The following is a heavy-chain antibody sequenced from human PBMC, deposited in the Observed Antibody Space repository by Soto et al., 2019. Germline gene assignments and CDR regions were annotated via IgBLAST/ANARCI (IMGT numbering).Heavy chain of an antibody. V-gene: IGHV4-39*02. D-gene: IGHD6-25*01. Sequence: SETLSLTCTVSGGSISSSSYYWGWIRQPPGKGLEWIGSIYYSGSTYYNPSLKSRVTISVDTSKNQFSLKLSSVTAADTAVYYCARESTVGASGYRGQGTLVTVSS. J-gene: IGHJ4*02. CDR1: GGSISSSSYY. CDR2: IYYSGST. CDR3: ARESTVGASGY.